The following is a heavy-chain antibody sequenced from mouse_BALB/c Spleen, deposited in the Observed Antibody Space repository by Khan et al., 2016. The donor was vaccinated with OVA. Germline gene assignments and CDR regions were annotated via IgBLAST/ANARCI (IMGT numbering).Heavy chain of an antibody. CDR2: INPSTGYT. CDR3: ARRGLRGDIDY. J-gene: IGHJ2*01. V-gene: IGHV1-7*01. CDR1: GYTFTNYW. Sequence: VQLQESGAELTKPGASVKMSCKASGYTFTNYWIHWVKQRPGQGLEWIGYINPSTGYTEYNQNFKDKATLTADKSASTAYMQLSSLTSEDTAIYYCARRGLRGDIDYWGQGTTVTVSS.